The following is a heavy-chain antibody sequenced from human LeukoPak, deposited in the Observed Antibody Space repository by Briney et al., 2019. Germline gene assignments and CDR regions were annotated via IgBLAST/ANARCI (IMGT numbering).Heavy chain of an antibody. CDR3: ARGLYDTSGWPLGAFDF. V-gene: IGHV3-21*01. CDR2: ISGSGTYI. D-gene: IGHD6-19*01. Sequence: GGSLRLSCTASGFTFMSYIMSWVRQAPGKGLEWVSSISGSGTYIYYVDSLKGRFTISRDNAKNSLYLQMNSLRAEDTAVYFCARGLYDTSGWPLGAFDFWGQGTMVTVSS. J-gene: IGHJ3*01. CDR1: GFTFMSYI.